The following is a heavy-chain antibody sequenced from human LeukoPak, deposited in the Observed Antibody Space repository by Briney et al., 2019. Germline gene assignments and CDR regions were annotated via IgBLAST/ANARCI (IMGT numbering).Heavy chain of an antibody. CDR1: GFTFSSYA. D-gene: IGHD3-22*01. Sequence: PGGSLRLSCAASGFTFSSYAMSWVRQAPGKGLEWVSAISGSGGSTYYADSVEGRFTISRDNSKNTLYLQMNSLRAEDTAVYYCAKVTVSSYYDSSGYLEAYYFDYWGQGTLVTVSS. J-gene: IGHJ4*02. CDR2: ISGSGGST. CDR3: AKVTVSSYYDSSGYLEAYYFDY. V-gene: IGHV3-23*01.